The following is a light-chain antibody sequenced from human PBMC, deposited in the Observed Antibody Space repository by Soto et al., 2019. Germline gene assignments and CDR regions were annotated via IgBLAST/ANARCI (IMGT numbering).Light chain of an antibody. CDR1: QDISNY. CDR2: DAS. CDR3: QQNDNLPPT. Sequence: DIQMTQSPSSLSASVGDRVTITCQASQDISNYLNWYQQKPGKAPKLLIYDASNLETGVPSRFSGSGSGTDFTFTISSLQPEDIATYYCQQNDNLPPTFGLGTKLEIK. J-gene: IGKJ2*01. V-gene: IGKV1-33*01.